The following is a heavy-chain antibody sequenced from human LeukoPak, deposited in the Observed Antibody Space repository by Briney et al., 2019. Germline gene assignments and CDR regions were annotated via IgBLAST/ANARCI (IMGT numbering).Heavy chain of an antibody. J-gene: IGHJ4*02. Sequence: GASVKVSFKVSGYTLIELSLHWVRPAPGKGLEWMGGFDPEDGETIYAQKFQGRVTMTEDTSTDTAYMELSSLRSDDTAVYYCATRLYCYFGCEYWGPGTLVTVSS. D-gene: IGHD3-9*01. CDR3: ATRLYCYFGCEY. CDR2: FDPEDGET. CDR1: GYTLIELS. V-gene: IGHV1-24*01.